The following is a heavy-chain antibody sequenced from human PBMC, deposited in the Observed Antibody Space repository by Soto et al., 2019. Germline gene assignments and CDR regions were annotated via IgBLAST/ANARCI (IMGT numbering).Heavy chain of an antibody. D-gene: IGHD5-18*01. J-gene: IGHJ6*02. CDR1: GGTFSSYA. CDR2: IIPIFGTA. CDR3: ARDFPPQQRPYYYGMDV. V-gene: IGHV1-69*12. Sequence: QVQLVQSGAEVKKPGSSVKVSCKASGGTFSSYAISWVRQAPGQGLEWMGGIIPIFGTANYAQKFQGRVTITADESTSTAYMELSSLRSEDTAVYYCARDFPPQQRPYYYGMDVWGQGTTVTVSS.